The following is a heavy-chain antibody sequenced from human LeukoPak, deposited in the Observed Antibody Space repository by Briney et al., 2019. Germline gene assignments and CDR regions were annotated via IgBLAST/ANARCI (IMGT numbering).Heavy chain of an antibody. CDR2: IWYDGSNK. Sequence: GGSLRLSCAASGFTFSSYGMHWVRQAPGKGLEWVAVIWYDGSNKYYADSVKGRFTMSRENSKNPLYLQMNSLRAEDTAVYYCARALYDILTGPNWFDPWGQGTLVTVSS. CDR3: ARALYDILTGPNWFDP. D-gene: IGHD3-9*01. CDR1: GFTFSSYG. V-gene: IGHV3-33*01. J-gene: IGHJ5*02.